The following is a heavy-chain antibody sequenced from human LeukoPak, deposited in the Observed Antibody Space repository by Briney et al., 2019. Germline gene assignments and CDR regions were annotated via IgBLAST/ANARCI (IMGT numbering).Heavy chain of an antibody. J-gene: IGHJ3*02. D-gene: IGHD3-3*01. CDR2: IDYSGST. CDR3: ARGRGFWSGYYTGSDAFDI. Sequence: SETLSLTCTVSGDSISSYYWSWIRQPPGKGLEWIGYIDYSGSTNYNPSLKSRVTISVDTSKNQFSLKLSSVTAADTAVYYCARGRGFWSGYYTGSDAFDIWGQGTMVTVSS. CDR1: GDSISSYY. V-gene: IGHV4-59*12.